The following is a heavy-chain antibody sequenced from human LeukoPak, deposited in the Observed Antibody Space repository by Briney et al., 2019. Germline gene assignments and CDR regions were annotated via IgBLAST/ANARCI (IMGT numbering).Heavy chain of an antibody. J-gene: IGHJ2*01. CDR2: IYSSGST. Sequence: SESLSLTCTVSGGSISNYYWSWIRPPAGKGLEWIGRIYSSGSTNYNPSLKSRVTMSVDTSKNQFSLKLSSVTAADTAVYYCARHYCGGDCYSRWYLDLWGRGTLVTVSS. CDR3: ARHYCGGDCYSRWYLDL. D-gene: IGHD2-21*02. V-gene: IGHV4-4*07. CDR1: GGSISNYY.